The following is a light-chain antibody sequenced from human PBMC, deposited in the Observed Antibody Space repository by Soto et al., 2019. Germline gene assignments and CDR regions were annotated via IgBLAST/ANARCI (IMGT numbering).Light chain of an antibody. CDR2: AAS. V-gene: IGKV3-20*01. Sequence: EIVLTQSPGTLSLSPGERATLSCKTSQSVYSSHLAWYQQKSGHAPRLLIYAASSRATGIPDRFSGSGSGTDFTLTINRLEPEDFAVYYCQLHVPSPPGYTFGQGTKLEI. CDR1: QSVYSSH. J-gene: IGKJ2*01. CDR3: QLHVPSPPGYT.